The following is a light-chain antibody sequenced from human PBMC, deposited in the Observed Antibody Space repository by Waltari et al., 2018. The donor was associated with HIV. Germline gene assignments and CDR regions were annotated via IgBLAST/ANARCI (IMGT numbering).Light chain of an antibody. CDR3: QSFDANNHWV. V-gene: IGLV6-57*03. CDR2: EDY. Sequence: FMLTQPHSVSESPGKTVTISCTRSSGSISRNSVQWFQQRPGNAPTTILYEDYQRPSGVPDRFSGTIVKSSNSASLTISGVKTEDEADYYCQSFDANNHWVFGGGTRLTVL. CDR1: SGSISRNS. J-gene: IGLJ3*02.